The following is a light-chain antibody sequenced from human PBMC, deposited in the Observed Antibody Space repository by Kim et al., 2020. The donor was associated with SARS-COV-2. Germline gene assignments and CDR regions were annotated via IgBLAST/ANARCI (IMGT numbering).Light chain of an antibody. CDR1: SSNIGAGYN. CDR3: QSHDSSLNGWV. V-gene: IGLV1-40*01. Sequence: QSALTQPPSVSGAPGQRVTISCTGSSSNIGAGYNVHWYQQFPGTAPKLLIYGNNNRPSGIPDRFSGSKSGTSASLAITGLQAEDEADYYCQSHDSSLNGWVFGGGTKLTVL. CDR2: GNN. J-gene: IGLJ3*02.